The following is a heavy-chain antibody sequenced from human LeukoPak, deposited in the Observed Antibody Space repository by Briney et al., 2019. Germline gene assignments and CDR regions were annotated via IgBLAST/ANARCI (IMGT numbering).Heavy chain of an antibody. CDR3: ARPPDNYYYYYMDV. J-gene: IGHJ6*03. CDR2: ISSSSTYI. V-gene: IGHV3-21*01. Sequence: PGGSLRLSCAASGFTFSTYYMNWVRQAPGKGLEWVSSISSSSTYIYYADSVKGRFTISRDNAKNSLYLQMNSLRAEDTAVYYCARPPDNYYYYYMDVWGKGTTVTISS. CDR1: GFTFSTYY. D-gene: IGHD1-14*01.